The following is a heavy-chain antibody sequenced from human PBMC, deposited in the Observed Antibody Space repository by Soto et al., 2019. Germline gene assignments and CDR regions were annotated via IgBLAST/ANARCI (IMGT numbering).Heavy chain of an antibody. D-gene: IGHD2-2*01. CDR2: IYYSGST. CDR1: GGSISSYY. Sequence: SETLSLTCTVSGGSISSYYWSWIRQPPGKGLEWIGYIYYSGSTNYNPSLKSRVTISVDTSKNQFSLKLSSVTAADTAVYYCARDDDIVVVPAAMHYGMDVWGQGTTVTVSS. CDR3: ARDDDIVVVPAAMHYGMDV. J-gene: IGHJ6*02. V-gene: IGHV4-59*12.